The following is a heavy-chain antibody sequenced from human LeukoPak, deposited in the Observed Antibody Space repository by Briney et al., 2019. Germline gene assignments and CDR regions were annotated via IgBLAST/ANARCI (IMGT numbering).Heavy chain of an antibody. CDR2: INTNSGGT. CDR1: GYTFTGYY. Sequence: ASVKVSCKASGYTFTGYYMHWVRQAPGQGLEWMGWINTNSGGTNYAQKFQGRVTMTRDTSIGTAYMELSRLRSDDTAVYYCARDWGYYDSRGYCDYWGQGTLVTVS. V-gene: IGHV1-2*02. D-gene: IGHD3-22*01. CDR3: ARDWGYYDSRGYCDY. J-gene: IGHJ4*02.